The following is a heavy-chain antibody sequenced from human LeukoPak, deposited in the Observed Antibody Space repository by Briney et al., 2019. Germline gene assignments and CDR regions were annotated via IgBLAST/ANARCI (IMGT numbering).Heavy chain of an antibody. CDR1: GGSISSYY. D-gene: IGHD6-19*01. Sequence: SETLSLTCTVSGGSISSYYWSWIRQPAGKGLEWIGSIYYSGSTYYNPSLKSRVTISVDTSKNQFSLKLSSVTAADTAVYYCARLGYSSGWYAGRFDYWGQGTLVTVSS. CDR2: IYYSGST. J-gene: IGHJ4*02. CDR3: ARLGYSSGWYAGRFDY. V-gene: IGHV4-59*05.